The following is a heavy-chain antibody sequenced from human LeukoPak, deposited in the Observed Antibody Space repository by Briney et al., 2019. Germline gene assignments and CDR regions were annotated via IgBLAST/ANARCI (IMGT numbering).Heavy chain of an antibody. J-gene: IGHJ5*02. CDR2: ICYSGST. CDR3: ARTKNYIPEDWFGP. Sequence: SETLSLTCTVSGGSISSSSYCWGWIRQPPGKGLEWIGSICYSGSTFYNPSLKSRVTLSVDTSKNQFSLKLSSVTAADTAVCYCARTKNYIPEDWFGPWGQGTLVTVSS. V-gene: IGHV4-39*01. D-gene: IGHD5-24*01. CDR1: GGSISSSSYC.